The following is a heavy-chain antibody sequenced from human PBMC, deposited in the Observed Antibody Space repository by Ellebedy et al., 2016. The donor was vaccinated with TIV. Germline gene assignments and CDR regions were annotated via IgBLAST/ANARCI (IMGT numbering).Heavy chain of an antibody. D-gene: IGHD2-2*01. J-gene: IGHJ4*02. CDR1: GGSVSDGSTSTTDYY. Sequence: SETLSLXXTVSGGSVSDGSTSTTDYYWSWIRQHPGKGLEWIGYIYHSGTTYYNPSLKSRVSISVDTSKNQVSLRLRSVTVADTAVYYCARDPLGYCSSTSCYAGGYWGQGTLVTVSS. V-gene: IGHV4-31*03. CDR2: IYHSGTT. CDR3: ARDPLGYCSSTSCYAGGY.